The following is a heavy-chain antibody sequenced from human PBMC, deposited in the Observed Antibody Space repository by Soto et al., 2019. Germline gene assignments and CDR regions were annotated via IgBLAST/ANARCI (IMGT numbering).Heavy chain of an antibody. CDR1: GGSFSGWH. D-gene: IGHD1-1*01. CDR2: ASHTGGT. Sequence: PSETLSLTCAVNGGSFSGWHWNWIRQPPGKGLEWIGEASHTGGTNYNPSLESRVTISVDRSRNQLSLKLTSVSAADTVVYYCARSRNLDVWGPGTTVTVSS. J-gene: IGHJ6*02. CDR3: ARSRNLDV. V-gene: IGHV4-34*01.